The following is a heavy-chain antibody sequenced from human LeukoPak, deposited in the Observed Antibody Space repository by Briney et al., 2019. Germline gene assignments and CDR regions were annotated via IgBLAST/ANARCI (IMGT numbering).Heavy chain of an antibody. CDR1: GFTFSSYW. J-gene: IGHJ4*02. CDR2: INPDGSEK. Sequence: GGSLRLSCAASGFTFSSYWMSWVRQAPGKGLEWVANINPDGSEKYYMDSVKGRFTISRDNAKYSLSLQMNSLRATDTALYYCARADLGWVQGTLVTVSS. CDR3: ARADLG. V-gene: IGHV3-7*01.